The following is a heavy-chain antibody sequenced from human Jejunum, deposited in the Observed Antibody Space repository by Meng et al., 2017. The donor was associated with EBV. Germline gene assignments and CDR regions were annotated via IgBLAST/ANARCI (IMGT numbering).Heavy chain of an antibody. J-gene: IGHJ4*02. V-gene: IGHV4-34*01. CDR2: MNHDGRA. CDR1: GESLSKYY. D-gene: IGHD4-17*01. CDR3: ARVVNWDYGDYGAFDY. Sequence: QVQIQEWGAGLLKPSETLSLICTVYGESLSKYYWSWIRQPPGKGPQWIGEMNHDGRANYNPSLKSRVTMSVDTSKNQVSLKLSSVTAADTAIYYCARVVNWDYGDYGAFDYWGQGAPVTVSS.